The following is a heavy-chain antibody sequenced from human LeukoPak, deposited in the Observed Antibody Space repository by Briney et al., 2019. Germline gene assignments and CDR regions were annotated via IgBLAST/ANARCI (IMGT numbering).Heavy chain of an antibody. CDR2: IYRDGTT. V-gene: IGHV3-53*01. D-gene: IGHD1-26*01. J-gene: IGHJ4*02. Sequence: GGPLRLSCAASGFTVSSNYMSWVRQAPGKGLEWVSVIYRDGTTYYADSVKGRFTISRDNSKNKVYLQMNSLRAEDTAVFYCASSTEWEPIRDYWGPGTLVTVSS. CDR1: GFTVSSNY. CDR3: ASSTEWEPIRDY.